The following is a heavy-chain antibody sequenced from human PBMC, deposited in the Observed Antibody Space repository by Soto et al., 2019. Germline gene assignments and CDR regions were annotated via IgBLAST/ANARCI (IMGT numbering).Heavy chain of an antibody. Sequence: EVQLVESGGGLVQPGRSLRLSCAASGFTFDDYAMHWVRQAPGKGLEWVSGISWNSGSIGYVDSVKGRFTISRDNAKNSLYLQMNSLRAEDTAWYYCAKAAYGDYSDDAFDIWGQGTMVTVSS. V-gene: IGHV3-9*01. J-gene: IGHJ3*02. CDR3: AKAAYGDYSDDAFDI. D-gene: IGHD4-17*01. CDR2: ISWNSGSI. CDR1: GFTFDDYA.